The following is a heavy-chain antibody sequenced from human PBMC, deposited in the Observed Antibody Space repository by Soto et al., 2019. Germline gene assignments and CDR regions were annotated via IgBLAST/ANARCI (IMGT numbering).Heavy chain of an antibody. CDR2: IITIFGTA. D-gene: IGHD3-16*01. J-gene: IGHJ6*02. V-gene: IGHV1-69*01. Sequence: QVQLVQSGAEVKKPGSSVKVSCKASGGTFSSYAISWVRQAPGQGLEWIGGIITIFGTANYAQKFQGRVPITADEPTGTGDMELGSLRSEDTALFYWWRPIWGGYYYYGMDVWGQGTTVTVSS. CDR3: WRPIWGGYYYYGMDV. CDR1: GGTFSSYA.